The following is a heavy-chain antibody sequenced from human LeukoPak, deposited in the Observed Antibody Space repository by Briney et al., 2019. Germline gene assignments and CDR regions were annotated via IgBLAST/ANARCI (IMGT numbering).Heavy chain of an antibody. CDR2: ISGTSSPR. CDR1: GFTFSSYS. J-gene: IGHJ4*02. V-gene: IGHV3-48*04. D-gene: IGHD4-17*01. Sequence: GGSLRLSCAASGFTFSSYSMNWVRQAPGKGLEWVSYISGTSSPRYYADSAKGRFTITRDNAKNSLYLQMNSLRAEDTAVYYCARDVYGDYAIDYWGQGTLVTVSS. CDR3: ARDVYGDYAIDY.